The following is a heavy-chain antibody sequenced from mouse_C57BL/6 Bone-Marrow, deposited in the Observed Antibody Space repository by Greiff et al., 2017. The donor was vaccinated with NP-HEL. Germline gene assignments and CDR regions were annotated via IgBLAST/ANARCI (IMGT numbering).Heavy chain of an antibody. V-gene: IGHV5-17*01. D-gene: IGHD2-5*01. CDR1: GFTFSDYG. J-gene: IGHJ3*01. CDR3: ARGRYSNFAY. CDR2: ISSGSSTI. Sequence: EVQRVESGGGLVKPGGSLKLSCAASGFTFSDYGMHWVRQAPEKGLEWVAYISSGSSTIYYADTVKGRFTISRDNAKNTLFLQMTSLRSEDTAMYYCARGRYSNFAYWGQGTLVTVSA.